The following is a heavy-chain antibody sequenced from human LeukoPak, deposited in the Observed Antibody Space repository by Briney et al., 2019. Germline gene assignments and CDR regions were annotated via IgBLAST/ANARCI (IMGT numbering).Heavy chain of an antibody. J-gene: IGHJ5*02. CDR2: ISAYNGNT. D-gene: IGHD3-10*01. CDR1: GYTFTSYG. Sequence: ASVKVSCKASGYTFTSYGISWVRQAPGQGLEWMGWISAYNGNTNYAQKLQGRVTMTTDTSTSTAYMELRSLRSDDTAVYYCARSGSYGSGSYHNWFDPWGQGTLVTVSS. V-gene: IGHV1-18*04. CDR3: ARSGSYGSGSYHNWFDP.